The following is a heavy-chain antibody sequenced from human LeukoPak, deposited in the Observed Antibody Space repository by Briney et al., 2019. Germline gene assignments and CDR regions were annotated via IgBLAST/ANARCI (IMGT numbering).Heavy chain of an antibody. J-gene: IGHJ3*02. CDR1: GFTFSGYG. D-gene: IGHD3-22*01. Sequence: GGSLRLSCAASGFTFSGYGMYWVRQAPGKGLEWVAFIRYDGSDKYHADSVKGRFTLSRDTSKNTLDLQMNSLRAEDTAVYYCAKGSMIVATSPFDIWGKGTMVTVSS. V-gene: IGHV3-30*02. CDR2: IRYDGSDK. CDR3: AKGSMIVATSPFDI.